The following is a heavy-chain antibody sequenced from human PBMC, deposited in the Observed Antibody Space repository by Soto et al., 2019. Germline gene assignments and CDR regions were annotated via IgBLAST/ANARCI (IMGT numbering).Heavy chain of an antibody. J-gene: IGHJ6*03. D-gene: IGHD6-19*01. CDR1: GFTFSSYG. Sequence: QVQLVESGGGVVQPGRSLRLSCAASGFTFSSYGMHWVRQAPGKGLEWVAIISFDGSNRYYADSVKGRFTISRDSSKNTFYLQVNSVRAEDTAVYYCARGAGLSQYNYYINVWGKGTTVSVSS. V-gene: IGHV3-33*01. CDR2: ISFDGSNR. CDR3: ARGAGLSQYNYYINV.